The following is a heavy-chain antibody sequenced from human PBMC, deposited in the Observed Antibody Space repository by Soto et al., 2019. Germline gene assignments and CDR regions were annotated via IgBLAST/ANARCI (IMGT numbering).Heavy chain of an antibody. J-gene: IGHJ4*02. V-gene: IGHV3-30*18. CDR3: AKDLGARVWLQFSY. CDR2: ISYDGSNK. Sequence: GGSLRLSCAASGFTFSSYGMHWVRQAPGKGLEWVAVISYDGSNKYYADSVKGRFTISRDNSKNTLYLQMNSLRAEDTAVYYCAKDLGARVWLQFSYWGQGTLVTVPS. CDR1: GFTFSSYG. D-gene: IGHD5-12*01.